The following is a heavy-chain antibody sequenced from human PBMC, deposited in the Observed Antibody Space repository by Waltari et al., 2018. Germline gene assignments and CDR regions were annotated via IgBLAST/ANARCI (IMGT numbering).Heavy chain of an antibody. CDR2: IYHSGTT. D-gene: IGHD3-3*01. V-gene: IGHV4-38-2*02. Sequence: QVQLQESGPGLVKPSETLSLTCAVSNFYISDGYYWGWIRQSPGKGLDWMGSIYHSGTTNYNQSLESRVTISVDRSRTQFSLKVTSVSAADTAVYFCARDQRFLESLYPYYYALDAWGRGITVTVSS. J-gene: IGHJ6*02. CDR3: ARDQRFLESLYPYYYALDA. CDR1: NFYISDGYY.